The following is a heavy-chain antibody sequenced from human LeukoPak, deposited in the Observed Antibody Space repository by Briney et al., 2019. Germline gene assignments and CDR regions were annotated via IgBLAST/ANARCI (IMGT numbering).Heavy chain of an antibody. Sequence: GGSLRLSCAASGFTFSSYGMHWVRQAPGKGLEWVAVISYDGSNKYYADSVKGRFTISRDNSKNTLYLQMNSLRAEDTAVYYCAKDPEWELKYYFDYWGQGTLVTVPS. V-gene: IGHV3-30*18. J-gene: IGHJ4*02. CDR3: AKDPEWELKYYFDY. CDR1: GFTFSSYG. CDR2: ISYDGSNK. D-gene: IGHD1-26*01.